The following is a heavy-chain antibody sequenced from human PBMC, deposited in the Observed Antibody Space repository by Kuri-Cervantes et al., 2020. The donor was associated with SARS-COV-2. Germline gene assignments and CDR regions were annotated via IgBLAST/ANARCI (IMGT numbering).Heavy chain of an antibody. V-gene: IGHV1-69*13. D-gene: IGHD3-22*01. CDR3: ARSTPFRRLVVISQGGAFDI. Sequence: SVKVSCKASGGTFSNYGTSWVRQAPGQGLEWMGGIIPSFGTTKYARKFQGRVTITADESTSTAYMELSSLRYEDTAVYYCARSTPFRRLVVISQGGAFDIWGQGTMVTVSS. CDR1: GGTFSNYG. J-gene: IGHJ3*02. CDR2: IIPSFGTT.